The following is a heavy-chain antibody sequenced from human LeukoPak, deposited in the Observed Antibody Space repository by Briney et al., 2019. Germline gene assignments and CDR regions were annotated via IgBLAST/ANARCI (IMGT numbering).Heavy chain of an antibody. CDR3: ARGRGYYCSSTSCYPWRYYYYGMDV. Sequence: ASVKVSCKASGYTFTSYGISWVRQAPGQGLEWMGWISAYNGSTNYAQKLQGRVTMTTDTSTSTAYMELRSLRSDDTAVYYCARGRGYYCSSTSCYPWRYYYYGMDVWGQGTTVTVSS. D-gene: IGHD2-2*01. CDR2: ISAYNGST. V-gene: IGHV1-18*01. CDR1: GYTFTSYG. J-gene: IGHJ6*02.